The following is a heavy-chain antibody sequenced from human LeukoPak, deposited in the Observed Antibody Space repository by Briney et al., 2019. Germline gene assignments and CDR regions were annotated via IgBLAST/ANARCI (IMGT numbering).Heavy chain of an antibody. J-gene: IGHJ4*02. D-gene: IGHD1-26*01. CDR3: AKRGMIVGATKVPGD. V-gene: IGHV3-23*01. CDR2: ISGSGGST. Sequence: GGSLRLSCAASGFTFSSYAMSWVRQAPGKGLEWVSAISGSGGSTYYADSVKGQFTISRDNSKNTLYLQMNSLRAEDTAVYYCAKRGMIVGATKVPGDWGQGTLVTVSS. CDR1: GFTFSSYA.